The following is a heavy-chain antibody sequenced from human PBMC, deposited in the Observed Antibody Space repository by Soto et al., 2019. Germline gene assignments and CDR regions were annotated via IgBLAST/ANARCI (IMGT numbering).Heavy chain of an antibody. CDR1: GGSVTNSSYS. J-gene: IGHJ4*02. CDR3: ASGPMVYAF. V-gene: IGHV4-30-2*01. CDR2: IYHSGST. Sequence: PSETLSLTCTVSGGSVTNSSYSWSWIRQPPGKGLEWIGYIYHSGSTYYNPSLKSRVTISVDRSKNQFSLKLSSVTAADTAVYYCASGPMVYAFWGQGTLVTVSS. D-gene: IGHD2-8*01.